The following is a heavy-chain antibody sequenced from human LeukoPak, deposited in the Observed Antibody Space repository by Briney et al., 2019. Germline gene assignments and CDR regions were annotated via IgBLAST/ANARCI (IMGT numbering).Heavy chain of an antibody. CDR3: ARGGRIAAAAY. J-gene: IGHJ4*02. D-gene: IGHD6-13*01. V-gene: IGHV3-11*05. CDR2: ISTSSSST. CDR1: GFTFSDYY. Sequence: GESLRLSCAASGFTFSDYYMSWIRQAPGEGLEWVAYISTSSSSTDSADSVRGRFTISRDNAKNTLFLQMDSLRAEDTAVYYCARGGRIAAAAYWGQGTLVTVSS.